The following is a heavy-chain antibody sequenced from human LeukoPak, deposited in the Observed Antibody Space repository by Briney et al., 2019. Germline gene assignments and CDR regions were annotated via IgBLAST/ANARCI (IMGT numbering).Heavy chain of an antibody. D-gene: IGHD2-15*01. CDR1: GYSFTSYW. CDR2: IYPGDSDT. J-gene: IGHJ4*02. CDR3: ARQGDCSGGSCLYYFDY. Sequence: GESLQISCKGSGYSFTSYWIGWVRQMPGKGLEWMGIIYPGDSDTRYSPSFQGQVTISADKSISTAYLQWSSLKASDTAMYYCARQGDCSGGSCLYYFDYWGQGTLVTVSS. V-gene: IGHV5-51*01.